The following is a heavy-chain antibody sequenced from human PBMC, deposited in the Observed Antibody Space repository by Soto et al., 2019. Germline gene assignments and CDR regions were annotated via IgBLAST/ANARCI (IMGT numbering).Heavy chain of an antibody. D-gene: IGHD3-9*01. Sequence: GGSLRLSCVASGVTIRTYAMSWVRRAPGKGLEWVSGISGGGGSTYYADSVKGRFTISRDSSKNTVYLQMHSLRAEDTAVYYCAKTESFNGYYNAFDCWGQGTRVTVSS. J-gene: IGHJ4*02. V-gene: IGHV3-23*01. CDR1: GVTIRTYA. CDR3: AKTESFNGYYNAFDC. CDR2: ISGGGGST.